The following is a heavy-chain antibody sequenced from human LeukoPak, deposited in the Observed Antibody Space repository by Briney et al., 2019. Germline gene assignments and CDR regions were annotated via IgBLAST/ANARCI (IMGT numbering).Heavy chain of an antibody. J-gene: IGHJ5*02. D-gene: IGHD3-16*01. Sequence: GGSLRLSCVVSGFTFSSYAMSWVRQAPGKGPEWVSAIGGRGGSTYYADSLGGRFTISRDNSKDMLYLQMNSLKVEDTATYYCGKEGGAWGQGTKVTVSS. V-gene: IGHV3-23*01. CDR1: GFTFSSYA. CDR3: GKEGGA. CDR2: IGGRGGST.